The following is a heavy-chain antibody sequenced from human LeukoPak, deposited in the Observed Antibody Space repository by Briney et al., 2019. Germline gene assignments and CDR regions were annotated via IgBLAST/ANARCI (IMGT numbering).Heavy chain of an antibody. D-gene: IGHD6-19*01. V-gene: IGHV3-53*01. CDR2: IYAGGTT. CDR3: ARETLAGFDY. J-gene: IGHJ4*02. CDR1: GFTFSNAW. Sequence: GGSLRLSCAASGFTFSNAWMSWVRQAPGKGLEWVSVIYAGGTTYYADSVKGRFTISRDNSKNTVYLQINSLSAEDTAIYYCARETLAGFDYWGQGTLVTVSS.